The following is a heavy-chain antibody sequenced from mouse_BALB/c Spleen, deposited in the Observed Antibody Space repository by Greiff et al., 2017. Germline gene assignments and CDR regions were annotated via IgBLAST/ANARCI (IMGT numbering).Heavy chain of an antibody. J-gene: IGHJ2*01. CDR1: GFTFTDYY. D-gene: IGHD1-1*01. CDR3: ARVLYYYSSSLDY. CDR2: IRNKANGYTT. Sequence: EVQLQESGGGLVQPGGSLRLSCATSGFTFTDYYMSWVRQPPGKALEWLGFIRNKANGYTTEYSASVKGRFTISRDNSQSILYLQMNTLRAENSATYYCARVLYYYSSSLDYWGQGTTLTVSS. V-gene: IGHV7-3*02.